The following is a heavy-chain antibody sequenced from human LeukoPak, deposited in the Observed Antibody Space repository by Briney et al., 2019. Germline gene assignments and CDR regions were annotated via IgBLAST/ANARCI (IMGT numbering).Heavy chain of an antibody. D-gene: IGHD3-22*01. J-gene: IGHJ4*02. CDR1: GFTFSSYG. CDR3: AKDTGDYDRSGYYYYFDY. V-gene: IGHV3-30*18. Sequence: GGSLRLSCAASGFTFSSYGMHWVRQAPGKGLEWVAVISFDGLTIHYADSVTGRFTISRDKSKNTVFLQMNSPRADDTAVYYCAKDTGDYDRSGYYYYFDYWGQGALVTVSS. CDR2: ISFDGLTI.